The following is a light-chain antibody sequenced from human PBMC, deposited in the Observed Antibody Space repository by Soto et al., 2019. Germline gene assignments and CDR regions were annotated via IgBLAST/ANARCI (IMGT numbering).Light chain of an antibody. CDR1: SSNIGNNY. J-gene: IGLJ2*01. Sequence: QSVLMQPPSVSAAPGQTVTIFCSGSSSNIGNNYVSWYQQLPGTAPKLLIYDNNKRPSGIPDRFSGSKSGTSATLGITGLQTGDEADYYCGTWDSSLSAGVFGGGTQLTVL. CDR3: GTWDSSLSAGV. V-gene: IGLV1-51*01. CDR2: DNN.